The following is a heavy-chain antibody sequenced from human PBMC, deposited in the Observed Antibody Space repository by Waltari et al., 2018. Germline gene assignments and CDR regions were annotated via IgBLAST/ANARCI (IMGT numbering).Heavy chain of an antibody. CDR1: GGSISSGDFP. J-gene: IGHJ5*02. CDR3: ARVNEGTAAGNNWFDP. D-gene: IGHD6-13*01. Sequence: QVQLQESGPGLVKPSQTLSLMCTVSGGSISSGDFPWSWSRQHPGKGREWIGYIYYSGSTYYNPSLKSRVTISVDTSKNQFSLKLSSVTAADTAVYYCARVNEGTAAGNNWFDPWGQGTLVTVSS. CDR2: IYYSGST. V-gene: IGHV4-30-4*01.